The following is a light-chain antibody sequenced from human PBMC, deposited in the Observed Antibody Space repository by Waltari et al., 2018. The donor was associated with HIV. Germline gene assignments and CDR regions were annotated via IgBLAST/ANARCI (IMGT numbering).Light chain of an antibody. CDR2: WAS. Sequence: DIVMTQSPDSLAVSLGQRATINCKSSQSVLSSSNNKNYLAWYQQRPGQPPKLLISWASARESGVSVRISGSGSGTDFTLTINSLQAEDVAVYYCQQYYNTPSITFGQGTRLEIK. CDR1: QSVLSSSNNKNY. CDR3: QQYYNTPSIT. V-gene: IGKV4-1*01. J-gene: IGKJ5*01.